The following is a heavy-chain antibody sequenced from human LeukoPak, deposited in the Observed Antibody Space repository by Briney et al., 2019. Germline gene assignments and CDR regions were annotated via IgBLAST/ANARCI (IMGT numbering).Heavy chain of an antibody. Sequence: TSETLSLTCTVSGGSISSYYWSWIRQPPGKGLEWIGYIYYSGSTNYNPSLKSRVTISVDTSKNQFSLKLSSLTAADTAVYYCATHGDPGVTSPYWYIDLWGRGTLVTVSS. J-gene: IGHJ2*01. V-gene: IGHV4-59*08. CDR1: GGSISSYY. CDR3: ATHGDPGVTSPYWYIDL. CDR2: IYYSGST. D-gene: IGHD2-21*02.